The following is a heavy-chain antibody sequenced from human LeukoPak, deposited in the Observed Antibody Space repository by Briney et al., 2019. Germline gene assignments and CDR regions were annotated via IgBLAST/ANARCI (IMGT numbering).Heavy chain of an antibody. J-gene: IGHJ5*02. V-gene: IGHV3-21*04. CDR3: TRAVYYGSGTCFGS. Sequence: GGSLRLSCAASGFTFSSYSMNWVRQAPGKGLEWVSSISSSSGYIYYADSAKGRFTISRDNSKNTLFLQMNSLRAEDTAVYYCTRAVYYGSGTCFGSWGQGTLVTVSS. CDR1: GFTFSSYS. CDR2: ISSSSGYI. D-gene: IGHD3-10*01.